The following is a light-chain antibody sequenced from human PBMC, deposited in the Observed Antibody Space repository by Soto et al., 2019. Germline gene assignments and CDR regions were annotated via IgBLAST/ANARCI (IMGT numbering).Light chain of an antibody. CDR1: SSDVGGYNY. V-gene: IGLV2-14*01. J-gene: IGLJ2*01. Sequence: QSVLNQPASVSGSPGQSITISCTGTSSDVGGYNYVSWYQQHPGKAPKLMIYAVSNRPSGVSNRFSGSKSGKTASLTISGLRAEDEADYYCRSYTSSSTLVVFGGGTRLTVL. CDR3: RSYTSSSTLVV. CDR2: AVS.